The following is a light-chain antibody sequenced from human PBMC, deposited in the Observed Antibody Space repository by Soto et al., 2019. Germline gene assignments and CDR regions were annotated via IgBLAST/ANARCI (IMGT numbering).Light chain of an antibody. CDR1: QSISSW. V-gene: IGKV1-5*01. Sequence: DIQMTQSPSILSASVGDRVTITCRASQSISSWLAWYQQKPGKAPKLLIYDASSVESGVPSRFSGIGSGTEFTLTSTSLQPDDFATYYCQQYDSYAWTFGQGTKVEIK. CDR2: DAS. J-gene: IGKJ1*01. CDR3: QQYDSYAWT.